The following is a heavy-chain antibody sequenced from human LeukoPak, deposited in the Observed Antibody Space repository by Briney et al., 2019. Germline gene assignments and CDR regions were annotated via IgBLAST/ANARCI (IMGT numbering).Heavy chain of an antibody. CDR3: ARDSAAAHWAFDI. D-gene: IGHD6-13*01. Sequence: SETLSLTCTVSGYSISSGYYWGWIRQPPGKGLEWIGSIYHSGSTYYNPSLKSRVTISVDTSKNQFSLKLSSVTAADTAVYYCARDSAAAHWAFDIWGQGTMVTVSS. V-gene: IGHV4-38-2*02. J-gene: IGHJ3*02. CDR1: GYSISSGYY. CDR2: IYHSGST.